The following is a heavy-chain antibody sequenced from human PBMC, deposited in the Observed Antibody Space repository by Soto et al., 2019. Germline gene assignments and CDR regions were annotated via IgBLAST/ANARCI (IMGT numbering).Heavy chain of an antibody. D-gene: IGHD3-10*01. Sequence: PSETLSLTCSVSGGSISTSSYFWGWIRQPPGKGLEWVGAVHYSGIANYRSSLQSRVTISVDTSQNQFSLRLRSVTAADTAVYYCARHRWGSGSYSGLLDFWGKGALVTVSS. V-gene: IGHV4-39*01. J-gene: IGHJ4*02. CDR3: ARHRWGSGSYSGLLDF. CDR2: VHYSGIA. CDR1: GGSISTSSYF.